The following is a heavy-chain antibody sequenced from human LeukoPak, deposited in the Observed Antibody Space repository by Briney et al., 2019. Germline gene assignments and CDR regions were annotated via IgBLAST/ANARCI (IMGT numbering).Heavy chain of an antibody. CDR1: GFTFSSYG. Sequence: GRSLRLSCAASGFTFSSYGMHWVRQAPGKGLEWVAVISYDASNKYYADSVKGRFTISRDNAKNSLYLQMNSLRAEDTAVYYCARDWGSHYMDVWGKGTTVTVSS. J-gene: IGHJ6*03. V-gene: IGHV3-30*03. CDR2: ISYDASNK. D-gene: IGHD7-27*01. CDR3: ARDWGSHYMDV.